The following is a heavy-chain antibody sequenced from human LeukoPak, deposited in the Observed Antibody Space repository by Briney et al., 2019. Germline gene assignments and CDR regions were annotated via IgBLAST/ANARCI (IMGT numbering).Heavy chain of an antibody. V-gene: IGHV4-39*01. D-gene: IGHD3-22*01. CDR2: IYYSGST. Sequence: SSETLSLTCTVSGDSISTSSYYWGWIRQPPGKGLEWLGSIYYSGSTYYNPSLKSRVTISVDTSRNQFSLNLYSVTAADTAVFYCARSYYYDYRQIDYWGQGTLVTVSS. CDR3: ARSYYYDYRQIDY. J-gene: IGHJ4*02. CDR1: GDSISTSSYY.